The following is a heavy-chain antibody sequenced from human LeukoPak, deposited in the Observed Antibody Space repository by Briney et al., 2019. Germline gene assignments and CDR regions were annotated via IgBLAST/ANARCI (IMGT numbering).Heavy chain of an antibody. V-gene: IGHV3-43*02. Sequence: GGSLRLSYAASGFTFDDYAMHWVRQAPGKGLEWVSLISGDGGSTYYADSVKGRFTISRDNSKNSLYLQMNSLRTEDTALYYCAKDTVLRYFDWLLPPYYYYYMDVWGKGTTVTVSS. CDR2: ISGDGGST. CDR1: GFTFDDYA. J-gene: IGHJ6*03. D-gene: IGHD3-9*01. CDR3: AKDTVLRYFDWLLPPYYYYYMDV.